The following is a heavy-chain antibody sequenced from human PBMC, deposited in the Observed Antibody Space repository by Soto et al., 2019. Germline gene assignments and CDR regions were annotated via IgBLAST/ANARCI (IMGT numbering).Heavy chain of an antibody. CDR2: MNPNSDNT. V-gene: IGHV1-8*01. CDR1: GYTFTSYD. Sequence: QVQLVQSGAEVKKPGASVKVSCKASGYTFTSYDINWVRQATGQGLEWMGWMNPNSDNTGYAQKFQGRLTMTRNTSITPAYMELSSLRPEDTAGYYRAKERGGGYFDAWGQGILVTVSS. D-gene: IGHD3-16*01. J-gene: IGHJ4*02. CDR3: AKERGGGYFDA.